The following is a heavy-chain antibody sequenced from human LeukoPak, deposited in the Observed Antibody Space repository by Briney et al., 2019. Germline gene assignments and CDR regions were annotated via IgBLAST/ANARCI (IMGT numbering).Heavy chain of an antibody. J-gene: IGHJ2*01. CDR2: INHSGST. CDR1: GFTFSSHG. D-gene: IGHD3-22*01. V-gene: IGHV4-34*01. Sequence: PGGSLRLSCAASGFTFSSHGMDWVRQPPGKGLEWIGEINHSGSTNYNPSLKSRVTISVDTSKNQFSLKLSSVTAADTAVYYCARGRAPTYYYDSSGYRYWYFDLWGRGTLVTVSS. CDR3: ARGRAPTYYYDSSGYRYWYFDL.